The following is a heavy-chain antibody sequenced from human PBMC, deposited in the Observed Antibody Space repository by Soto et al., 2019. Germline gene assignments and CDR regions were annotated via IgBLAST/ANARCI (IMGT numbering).Heavy chain of an antibody. J-gene: IGHJ4*02. CDR1: GYTFISYS. CDR2: INPRDGTT. V-gene: IGHV1-46*01. Sequence: QVQLVQSGAEVKKSGASVRVTCEASGYTFISYSMYWVRQAPGQGLEWMGMINPRDGTTLYAQNFQGRVTMTRDTSPRTVYMELSSLRSEDTALYYCARGGGTLDYWGQGTLVTVSS. CDR3: ARGGGTLDY.